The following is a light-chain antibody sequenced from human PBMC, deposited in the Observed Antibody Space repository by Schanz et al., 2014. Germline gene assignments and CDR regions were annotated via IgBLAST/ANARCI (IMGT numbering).Light chain of an antibody. J-gene: IGLJ3*02. Sequence: QSVLTQPPSASGTPGQRVTISCSGSTSNIGSNPVNWYQQLPGTAPKLLIYNSNQRPSGVPDRFSGSKSGTSGSLAISGLQSEDEADYYCEAWDDSFVRLFGGGTKLTVL. CDR1: TSNIGSNP. CDR2: NSN. CDR3: EAWDDSFVRL. V-gene: IGLV1-44*01.